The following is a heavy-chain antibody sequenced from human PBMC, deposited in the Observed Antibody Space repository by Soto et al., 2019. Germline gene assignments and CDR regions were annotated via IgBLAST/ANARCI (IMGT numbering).Heavy chain of an antibody. V-gene: IGHV4-30-4*01. CDR2: IYYSGST. CDR1: GGSIGSGDDY. J-gene: IGHJ4*02. D-gene: IGHD3-22*01. Sequence: TSETLSLTCTVSGGSIGSGDDYWSWIRQPPGKGLEWIGYIYYSGSTYYNPSLKSRVTISVDTSKNQFSLKLSSVTAADTAVYYCAGGRAYDSSGYTPPPDYWGQGTLVTVLL. CDR3: AGGRAYDSSGYTPPPDY.